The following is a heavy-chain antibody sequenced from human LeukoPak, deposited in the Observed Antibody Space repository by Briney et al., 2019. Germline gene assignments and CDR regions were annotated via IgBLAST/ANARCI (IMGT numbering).Heavy chain of an antibody. V-gene: IGHV3-7*01. CDR2: IKPDGSEK. CDR1: GFSLSMYW. J-gene: IGHJ4*02. CDR3: ARGNNWYAY. Sequence: GGSLRLSCAASGFSLSMYWMTWVRQAPGKGLEWVANIKPDGSEKNYVDSVKGRFTISRDNAKNSLFLQMNSLRAEDTAAYYCARGNNWYAYWGQGTLVTVSS. D-gene: IGHD5-24*01.